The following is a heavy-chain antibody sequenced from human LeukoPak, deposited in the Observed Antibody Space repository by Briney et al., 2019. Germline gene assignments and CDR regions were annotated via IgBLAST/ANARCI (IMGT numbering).Heavy chain of an antibody. J-gene: IGHJ4*02. CDR3: ARASAVAAHYFDY. CDR1: GGSISSGGYY. D-gene: IGHD6-19*01. Sequence: SQTLSLTCTVSGGSISSGGYYWSWIRQHPGKGLEWIGYIYYSGSTYYNPSLKSRVTISVDTSKNQFSLKLSSVTAADTAVYYCARASAVAAHYFDYWGQGTLVTVSS. CDR2: IYYSGST. V-gene: IGHV4-31*03.